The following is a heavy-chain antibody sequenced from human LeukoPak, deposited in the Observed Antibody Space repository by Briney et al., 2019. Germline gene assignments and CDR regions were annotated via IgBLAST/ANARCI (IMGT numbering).Heavy chain of an antibody. D-gene: IGHD1-26*01. V-gene: IGHV4-39*01. J-gene: IGHJ5*02. CDR3: ASLDGVVVATP. Sequence: SETLSLTCTVDAGSSSSSSYYCGWIRQPRGKGLEWIGSIYYNGSTYYNPSLKSRVTISVDTSKNTFSLKLSSLTAADTAVYNGASLDGVVVATPSGEGTPVSVSS. CDR2: IYYNGST. CDR1: AGSSSSSSYY.